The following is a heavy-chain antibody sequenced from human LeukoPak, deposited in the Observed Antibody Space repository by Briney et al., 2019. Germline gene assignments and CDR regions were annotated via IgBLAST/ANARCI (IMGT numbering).Heavy chain of an antibody. CDR1: GGTFSSYA. CDR3: ARGGALYYYDSSGYYNLDY. J-gene: IGHJ4*02. D-gene: IGHD3-22*01. Sequence: GASVKVSCKASGGTFSSYAISWVRQAPGQGLEWMGGIIPIFGTANYAQKFQGRVTITTDESTSTAYMELSSLRSEDTAVYYCARGGALYYYDSSGYYNLDYWGQGTLVTVSS. CDR2: IIPIFGTA. V-gene: IGHV1-69*05.